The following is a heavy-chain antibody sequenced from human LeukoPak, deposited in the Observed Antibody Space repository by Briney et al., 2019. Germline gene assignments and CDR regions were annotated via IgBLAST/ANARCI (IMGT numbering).Heavy chain of an antibody. D-gene: IGHD5-18*01. Sequence: GGSLRLSCAASGFTFTTYWMHWVRQAPGKGLVCVSHINSDGSITSYADSAKGRFTISRDNAKNTLYLQMNSLRAEDTAVYYCARDAVDTANAVWGQGTTVTVSS. CDR2: INSDGSIT. CDR1: GFTFTTYW. J-gene: IGHJ6*02. V-gene: IGHV3-74*01. CDR3: ARDAVDTANAV.